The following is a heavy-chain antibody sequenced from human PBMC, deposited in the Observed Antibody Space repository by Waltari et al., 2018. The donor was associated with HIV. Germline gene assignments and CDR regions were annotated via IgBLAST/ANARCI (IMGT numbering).Heavy chain of an antibody. CDR1: GGSVSSSSYF. Sequence: QLQLQESGPGLVKPSETLSLTCTASGGSVSSSSYFLGWIRQPPGKGLEWVGRIYYTGRAYYNPSLKSRVTISVDTSKNQFSLKVTSVTAADTAVYYCARHALRVGAAYWNFDLWGRGTLVTVSS. CDR2: IYYTGRA. V-gene: IGHV4-39*01. J-gene: IGHJ2*01. D-gene: IGHD1-26*01. CDR3: ARHALRVGAAYWNFDL.